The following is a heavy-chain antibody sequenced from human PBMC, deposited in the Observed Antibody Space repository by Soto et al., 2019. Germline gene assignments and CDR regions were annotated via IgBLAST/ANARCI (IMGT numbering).Heavy chain of an antibody. CDR3: VREGYSGSYAAF. J-gene: IGHJ4*02. Sequence: QVQLVQSGGGVVQTGRSLSLSCEASGSTFSNYDMDWVRQAPGKGLEWVAIISFDGSKTYYADSVKGRFTVSRDNSKNTLFLQMNSVRPDDTATYYCVREGYSGSYAAFWGQGSLVTVSS. V-gene: IGHV3-30*03. CDR2: ISFDGSKT. D-gene: IGHD1-26*01. CDR1: GSTFSNYD.